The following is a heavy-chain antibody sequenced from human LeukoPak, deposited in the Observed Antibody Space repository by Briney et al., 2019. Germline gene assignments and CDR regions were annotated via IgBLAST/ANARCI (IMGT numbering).Heavy chain of an antibody. CDR3: ARDYSSGWYVETYYYYYMDV. J-gene: IGHJ6*03. Sequence: PGGSLRLSCAASGFTFSDYYMSWIRQAPGKGLEWVSYISSSGSTIYYADSVKGRFTISRDNAKNSLYLQMNSLRAEDTAVCYCARDYSSGWYVETYYYYYMDVWGKGTTVTISS. V-gene: IGHV3-11*01. CDR2: ISSSGSTI. D-gene: IGHD6-19*01. CDR1: GFTFSDYY.